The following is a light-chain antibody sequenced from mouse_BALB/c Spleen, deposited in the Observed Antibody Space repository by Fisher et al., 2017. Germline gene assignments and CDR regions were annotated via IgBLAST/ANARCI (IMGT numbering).Light chain of an antibody. J-gene: IGKJ5*01. CDR2: DTS. CDR3: QQWSSNPLT. Sequence: IVITQSPALMSASPGEKVTMTCSASSSISYMHWYQQKSGTSPKRWIYDTSKLASGVPARFSGSGSGTSYSLTISSMEAEDAATYYCQQWSSNPLTFGAGTKLELK. V-gene: IGKV4-59*01. CDR1: SSISY.